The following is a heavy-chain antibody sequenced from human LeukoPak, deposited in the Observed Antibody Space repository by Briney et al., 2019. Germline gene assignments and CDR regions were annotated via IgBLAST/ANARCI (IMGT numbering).Heavy chain of an antibody. D-gene: IGHD6-13*01. J-gene: IGHJ4*02. CDR3: ARGFTAAAEFDY. V-gene: IGHV3-33*01. CDR1: GFTFSSYG. CDR2: IWYDGSNK. Sequence: GGSLRLSCAASGFTFSSYGMHWVRQAPGKGLEWVAVIWYDGSNKYYADCVKGRFTISRDNSKNTLYLQMNSLRSEDTAVYYCARGFTAAAEFDYWGQGTLVTVSS.